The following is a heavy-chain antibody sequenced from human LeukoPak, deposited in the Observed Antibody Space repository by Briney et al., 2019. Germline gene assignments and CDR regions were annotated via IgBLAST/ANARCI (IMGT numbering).Heavy chain of an antibody. J-gene: IGHJ4*02. Sequence: PGGSLRLSCAASGFSSYAMHWVRQAPGKGLEWVAVFSYDGSNKYYADSVKGRFTISRDNSKNTLYLQMNSLRAEDTAVYYCARVGSIAAPGPFDYWGQGTLVTVSS. CDR2: FSYDGSNK. CDR3: ARVGSIAAPGPFDY. D-gene: IGHD6-6*01. CDR1: GFSSYA. V-gene: IGHV3-30-3*01.